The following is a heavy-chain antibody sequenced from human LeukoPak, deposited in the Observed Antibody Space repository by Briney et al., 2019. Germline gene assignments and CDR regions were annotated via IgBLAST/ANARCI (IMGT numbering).Heavy chain of an antibody. CDR1: GGSISSNNYY. CDR3: AREIAAAGRYFDY. V-gene: IGHV4-39*07. J-gene: IGHJ4*02. CDR2: INHSGST. Sequence: SETLSLTCTVSGGSISSNNYYWGWIRQPPGTGLEWIGEINHSGSTNYNPSLKSRVTISVDTSKNQFSLKLSSVTAADTAVYYCAREIAAAGRYFDYWGQGTLVTVSS. D-gene: IGHD6-13*01.